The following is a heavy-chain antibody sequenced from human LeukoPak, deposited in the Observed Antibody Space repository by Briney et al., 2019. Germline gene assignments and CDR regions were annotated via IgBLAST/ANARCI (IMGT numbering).Heavy chain of an antibody. CDR3: ARGTDYSSCGSYYNLAP. V-gene: IGHV4-31*03. J-gene: IGHJ5*02. Sequence: SETLSLTCPVSGGAISRSEYYWTWIRQHPGKGLEWLGYIFYSGSTYYNPSLQGRFTISLDTSKNQLSLKLSSVTSTNRVMYYCARGTDYSSCGSYYNLAPWGQGTLVTVSS. D-gene: IGHD3-10*01. CDR1: GGAISRSEYY. CDR2: IFYSGST.